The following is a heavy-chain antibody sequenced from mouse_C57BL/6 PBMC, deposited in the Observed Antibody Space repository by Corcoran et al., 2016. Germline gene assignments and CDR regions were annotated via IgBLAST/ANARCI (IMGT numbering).Heavy chain of an antibody. CDR1: GYTFTGYW. J-gene: IGHJ1*03. Sequence: QVQLQQSGAELMKPGASVKLSCKATGYTFTGYWIEWVKQRPGHGLEWIGEILPGSGSTNYNAKFKGKATFTADTSSNTAYMQLSSLTTEDSAIYYCARSNYGSSYGGYFDVWGTGTTVTVSS. D-gene: IGHD1-1*01. CDR3: ARSNYGSSYGGYFDV. CDR2: ILPGSGST. V-gene: IGHV1-9*01.